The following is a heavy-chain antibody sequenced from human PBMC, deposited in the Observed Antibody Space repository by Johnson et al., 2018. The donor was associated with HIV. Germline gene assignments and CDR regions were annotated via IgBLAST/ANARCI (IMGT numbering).Heavy chain of an antibody. Sequence: VQLVESGGGLIQPGGSLRLSCEASGFTVSSNSLSWVRQAPGKGLEWVSGFHRGGSGYYTDSVKGRLTISRNKPKNTLYLQMKSLRAEDTVVYYCVRHDFVWGIYRDAFDIWGQGTMVTVSS. D-gene: IGHD3-16*02. CDR3: VRHDFVWGIYRDAFDI. CDR1: GFTVSSNS. V-gene: IGHV3-53*01. CDR2: FHRGGSG. J-gene: IGHJ3*02.